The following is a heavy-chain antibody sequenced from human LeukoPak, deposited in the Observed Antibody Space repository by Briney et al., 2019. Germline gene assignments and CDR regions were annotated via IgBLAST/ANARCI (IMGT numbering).Heavy chain of an antibody. V-gene: IGHV3-23*01. Sequence: GGSLRLSCAASGFTFSSYAMSWVRQAPGKGLEWVSFISGSGGSTYYADSVKGRFTISRDNSKNTLYLQMNSLRAEDTAVYYCAKDRLVSSWSHYFDYWGQGALVTVSS. CDR2: ISGSGGST. D-gene: IGHD6-13*01. J-gene: IGHJ4*02. CDR1: GFTFSSYA. CDR3: AKDRLVSSWSHYFDY.